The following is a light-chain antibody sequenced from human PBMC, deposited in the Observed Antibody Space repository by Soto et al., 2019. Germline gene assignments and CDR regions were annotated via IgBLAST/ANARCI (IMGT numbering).Light chain of an antibody. CDR3: SSYTTSSTPYV. J-gene: IGLJ1*01. Sequence: QSALTQPASVSGSPGQSITISCTGTSSDVGGYNYVSWYQQHPGKAPKLMIYEVSNRPSGVSTRFSGSKSGNTASLTISGLQAEDEADYYCSSYTTSSTPYVFGTGTKLTGL. CDR1: SSDVGGYNY. V-gene: IGLV2-14*01. CDR2: EVS.